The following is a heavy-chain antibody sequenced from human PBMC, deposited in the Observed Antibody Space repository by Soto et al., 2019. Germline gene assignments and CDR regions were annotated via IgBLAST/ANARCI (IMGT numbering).Heavy chain of an antibody. CDR2: VSASGLNT. CDR1: GFTFSTYA. Sequence: EVQLLESGGKLVQPGGSLTLSCAASGFTFSTYAMAWVRQAPGKGREWVSGVSASGLNTDYADPVKGRFYISRANSKNTVALHMNSLRAEDTALYDCEKDRARRNSGCFFDYWGQCTPVTVSS. CDR3: EKDRARRNSGCFFDY. J-gene: IGHJ4*02. D-gene: IGHD1-7*01. V-gene: IGHV3-23*01.